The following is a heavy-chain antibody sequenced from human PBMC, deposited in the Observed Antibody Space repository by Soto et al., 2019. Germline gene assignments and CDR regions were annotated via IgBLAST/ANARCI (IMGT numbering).Heavy chain of an antibody. CDR1: GYSISLGYY. J-gene: IGHJ6*02. V-gene: IGHV4-38-2*01. CDR3: ATCQLGEYYYAMDI. CDR2: IYHSGNT. Sequence: PSETLSLTCAVSGYSISLGYYWGWIRQPPGKGLEWIGSIYHSGNTYYNPSLKSRVSISLDTSKNHFSLELTSVTVADTAVYYCATCQLGEYYYAMDIWGQGTTVTVPS. D-gene: IGHD7-27*01.